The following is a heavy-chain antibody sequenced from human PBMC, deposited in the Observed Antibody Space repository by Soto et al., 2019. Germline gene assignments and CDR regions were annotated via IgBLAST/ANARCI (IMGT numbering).Heavy chain of an antibody. Sequence: ASVKVSCKASGYTFTGYYVHWVREAPGQGLEWMGWINPETGGTSYAQKFQGRVTLSRDTSVNTAYLELSRLRFDDAAVYFCARERYQVISDGMDVWGQGTTVTVSS. CDR1: GYTFTGYY. CDR3: ARERYQVISDGMDV. J-gene: IGHJ6*02. CDR2: INPETGGT. V-gene: IGHV1-2*02. D-gene: IGHD2-2*01.